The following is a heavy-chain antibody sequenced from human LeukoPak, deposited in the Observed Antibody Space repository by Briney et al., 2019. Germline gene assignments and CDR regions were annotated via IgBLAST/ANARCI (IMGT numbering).Heavy chain of an antibody. J-gene: IGHJ4*02. V-gene: IGHV4-4*07. CDR3: AGGGEAGDYVASHY. CDR1: GGSISSYY. CDR2: IYTSGST. Sequence: PSETLSLTCTVSGGSISSYYWSWIRQPAGKGLEWIGRIYTSGSTNYNPSLKSRVTISVDTSKNQFSLKLSSVTAADTAVYYCAGGGEAGDYVASHYWGQGTLVTVSS. D-gene: IGHD4-17*01.